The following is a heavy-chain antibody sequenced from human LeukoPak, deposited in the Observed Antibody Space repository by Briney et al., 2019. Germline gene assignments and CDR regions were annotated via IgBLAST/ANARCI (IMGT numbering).Heavy chain of an antibody. CDR3: ARVWEEWELGLYYFDY. D-gene: IGHD1-26*01. CDR1: GGSISSYY. V-gene: IGHV4-59*01. J-gene: IGHJ4*02. CDR2: IYYSGST. Sequence: PSETLSLTCTVSGGSISSYYWSWIRQPPGKGLEWIGYIYYSGSTNYNPSLKSRVTISVDTSKNQFSLKLSSVTAADTAVYYCARVWEEWELGLYYFDYWGQGTLVTVPS.